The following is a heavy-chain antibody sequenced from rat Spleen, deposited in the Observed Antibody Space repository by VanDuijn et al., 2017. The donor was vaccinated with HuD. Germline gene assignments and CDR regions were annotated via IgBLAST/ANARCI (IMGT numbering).Heavy chain of an antibody. J-gene: IGHJ2*01. CDR1: GFTFSDYY. D-gene: IGHD1-4*01. V-gene: IGHV5-29*01. CDR2: ISYDGSST. CDR3: SPLPGRNLAY. Sequence: EVQLVESDGGLVQPGRSLKLSCAASGFTFSDYYMAWVRQAPTKGLEWVATISYDGSSTYYLDSVKGRFTISRNNAKSTLYLQMSSLRSEDTATYYCSPLPGRNLAYWGQGVVVTVSS.